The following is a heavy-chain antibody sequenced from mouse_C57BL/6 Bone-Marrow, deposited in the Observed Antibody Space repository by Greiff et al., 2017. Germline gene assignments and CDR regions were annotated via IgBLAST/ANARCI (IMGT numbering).Heavy chain of an antibody. CDR3: ASLYYGHAMDY. Sequence: QVQLQQSGPGLVQPSQSLSITCTVSGFSLTSYGVHWVRQSPGKGLEWLGVIWSGGSTDYNAAFISRLSISKNNSKSQVFFKMNSLQADDTAIYYCASLYYGHAMDYWGQGTSVTVSS. J-gene: IGHJ4*01. D-gene: IGHD2-1*01. CDR1: GFSLTSYG. CDR2: IWSGGST. V-gene: IGHV2-2*01.